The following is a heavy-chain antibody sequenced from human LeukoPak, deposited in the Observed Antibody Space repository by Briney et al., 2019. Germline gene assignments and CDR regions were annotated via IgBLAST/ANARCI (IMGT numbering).Heavy chain of an antibody. Sequence: PGGSLRLSCTASGFTVSSNYMSWVRQAPGKGLEWVSVIYSGGSTYYADSVKGRFTISRDNSKNMLYLQMNSLRAEDTAVYYCARTSEGSGSSGDYWGQGTLVTVSS. D-gene: IGHD3-10*01. CDR2: IYSGGST. J-gene: IGHJ4*02. CDR3: ARTSEGSGSSGDY. CDR1: GFTVSSNY. V-gene: IGHV3-53*01.